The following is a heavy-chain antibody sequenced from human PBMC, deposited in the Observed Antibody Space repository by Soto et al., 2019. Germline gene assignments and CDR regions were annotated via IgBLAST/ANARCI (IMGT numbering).Heavy chain of an antibody. D-gene: IGHD3-3*01. CDR3: ARETDYDFCTGPYYGMDV. CDR2: ISYDGSNK. V-gene: IGHV3-30-3*01. Sequence: QVQLVESGGGVVQPGRSLRLSCAASGFTFSSYAMHWVRQAPGKGLEWVAVISYDGSNKYYADSVKGRFTISRDNSKNTLYLQMNSLRAEYTAVYHCARETDYDFCTGPYYGMDVWGQGTTVTVSS. J-gene: IGHJ6*02. CDR1: GFTFSSYA.